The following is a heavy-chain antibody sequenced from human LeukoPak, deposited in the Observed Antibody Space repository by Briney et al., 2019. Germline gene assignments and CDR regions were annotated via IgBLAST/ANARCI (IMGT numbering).Heavy chain of an antibody. J-gene: IGHJ3*02. D-gene: IGHD6-19*01. V-gene: IGHV3-30*18. CDR3: AKGQIAVAAPDAFDI. CDR1: GFTFSTYG. CDR2: ISYDGSNK. Sequence: GRSLRLSCAASGFTFSTYGMHWVRQAPGKGLEWVAVISYDGSNKYYADSVKGRFTISRDNSKNTLYLQMNSLRAVDTAVYYCAKGQIAVAAPDAFDIWGQGTMVTVSS.